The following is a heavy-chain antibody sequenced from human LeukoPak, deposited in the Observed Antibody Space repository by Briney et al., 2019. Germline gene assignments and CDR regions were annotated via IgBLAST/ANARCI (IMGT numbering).Heavy chain of an antibody. CDR3: AREFQLGIHYYYYGMDV. J-gene: IGHJ6*02. CDR2: ISSSSSYI. Sequence: PGGSLRLSCAASGFTFSSYSMNWVRQAPGKGLEWVSSISSSSSYIYYADSVKGRFTISRDNAKNSLYLQMNSLRAEDTAAYYCAREFQLGIHYYYYGMDVWGQGTTVTVSS. V-gene: IGHV3-21*01. D-gene: IGHD7-27*01. CDR1: GFTFSSYS.